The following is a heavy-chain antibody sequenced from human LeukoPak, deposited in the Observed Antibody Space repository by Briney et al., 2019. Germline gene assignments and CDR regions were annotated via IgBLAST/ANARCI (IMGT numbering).Heavy chain of an antibody. CDR2: VDPEDGET. J-gene: IGHJ4*02. Sequence: GATVKISCKASGYTFTDYYMHWVQQAPGKGLEWMGRVDPEDGETIYAEKFQGRVTITADTSTDTAYMELSSLRSEDTAVYYCARDPQPPTDYWGQGTLVTVSS. D-gene: IGHD2-2*01. CDR1: GYTFTDYY. V-gene: IGHV1-69-2*01. CDR3: ARDPQPPTDY.